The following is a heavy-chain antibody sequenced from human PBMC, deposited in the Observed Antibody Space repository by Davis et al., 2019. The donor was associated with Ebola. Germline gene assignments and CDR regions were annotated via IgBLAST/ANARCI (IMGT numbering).Heavy chain of an antibody. CDR3: AKINFRFWDF. V-gene: IGHV3-23*01. Sequence: GESLKISCATSEFTFSSYAMSWVRQAPGKGLEWVSSISGSGDSTYYADSVKGRFTISRDNSKNTLYFQMNSLRAEDTAIYYYAKINFRFWDFWGQGVLVTVSS. J-gene: IGHJ4*02. CDR2: ISGSGDST. D-gene: IGHD2/OR15-2a*01. CDR1: EFTFSSYA.